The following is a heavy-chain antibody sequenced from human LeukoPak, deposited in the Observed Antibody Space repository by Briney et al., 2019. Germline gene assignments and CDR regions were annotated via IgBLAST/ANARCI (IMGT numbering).Heavy chain of an antibody. CDR2: ISGSGGST. CDR1: GFTFSSYA. V-gene: IGHV3-23*01. D-gene: IGHD3-10*01. J-gene: IGHJ4*02. CDR3: AKDRYWRAYGSGSTFWDY. Sequence: PGGSLRLSCAASGFTFSSYAMSWVRQAPGKGLEWVSAISGSGGSTYYADSVKGRFTISRDNSKNTLYLQMNSLRAEDTAVYYCAKDRYWRAYGSGSTFWDYWGQGTLVTVSS.